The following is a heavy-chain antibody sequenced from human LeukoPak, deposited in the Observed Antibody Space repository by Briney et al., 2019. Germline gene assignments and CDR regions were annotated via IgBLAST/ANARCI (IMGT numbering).Heavy chain of an antibody. D-gene: IGHD3-3*01. CDR2: IYYSGST. Sequence: PSETLSLTCTVSGGSISSYYWSWIRQPPGKGLEWIGYIYYSGSTNYNPSHKSRVTISVDTSKNQFSLKLSSVTAADTAVYYCARQFTIFYGMDVWGQGTTVTVSS. CDR1: GGSISSYY. J-gene: IGHJ6*02. V-gene: IGHV4-59*08. CDR3: ARQFTIFYGMDV.